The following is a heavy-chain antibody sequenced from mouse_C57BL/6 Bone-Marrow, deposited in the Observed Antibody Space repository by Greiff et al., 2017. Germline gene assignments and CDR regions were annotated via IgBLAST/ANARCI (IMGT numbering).Heavy chain of an antibody. CDR1: GYTFTSYW. CDR2: INPCSGYT. Sequence: QVHVKQSGAELAKPGASVKLSCKASGYTFTSYWMHWVQQSPGQGLEWIGYINPCSGYTKYNQKFKDKATLTADKSSSTVYMQLSSLTYEDSAVYYCARTDYGNWGFAYWGQGTLVTVSA. V-gene: IGHV1-7*01. D-gene: IGHD2-1*01. CDR3: ARTDYGNWGFAY. J-gene: IGHJ3*01.